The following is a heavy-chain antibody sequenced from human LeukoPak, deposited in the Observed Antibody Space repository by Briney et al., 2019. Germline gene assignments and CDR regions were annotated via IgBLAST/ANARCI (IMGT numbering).Heavy chain of an antibody. Sequence: GGSLRLSCAASGLTFRNYAMSWVRQAPGKGLEWVSVICANDGNTYYADAVKGRFTISRDNSKDTLYLQMDSLRAEDTAVYYCAKPRPGHGMGMDVWGQGTTVTVSS. V-gene: IGHV3-23*01. CDR1: GLTFRNYA. J-gene: IGHJ6*02. CDR3: AKPRPGHGMGMDV. CDR2: ICANDGNT.